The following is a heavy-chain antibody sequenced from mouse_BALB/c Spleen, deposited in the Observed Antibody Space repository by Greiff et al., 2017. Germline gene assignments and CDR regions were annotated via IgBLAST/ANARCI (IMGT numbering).Heavy chain of an antibody. J-gene: IGHJ2*01. Sequence: EVQLQQSGAELVKPGASVKLSCTASGFNFKDNYMHWVKQRPEQGLEWIGRIDPANGNTKYDQKFQGKATITADTSSNTAYLQLSSLTSEDTAVYYCASYYDYDVKDYWGQGTTLTVSS. D-gene: IGHD2-4*01. CDR1: GFNFKDNY. V-gene: IGHV14-3*02. CDR2: IDPANGNT. CDR3: ASYYDYDVKDY.